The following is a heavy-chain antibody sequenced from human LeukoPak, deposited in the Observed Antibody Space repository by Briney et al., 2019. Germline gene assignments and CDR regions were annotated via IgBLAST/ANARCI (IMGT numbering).Heavy chain of an antibody. D-gene: IGHD1-7*01. V-gene: IGHV3-9*03. Sequence: PGRSLRLSCAASGFTFDDYAMHWVRQAPGKGLEWVSGISWNSGSIGYADSVKGRFTISRDNAKNSLYLQMNSLRAEDMAVYYCARGTSALDYWGQGTLVTVSS. CDR3: ARGTSALDY. J-gene: IGHJ4*02. CDR1: GFTFDDYA. CDR2: ISWNSGSI.